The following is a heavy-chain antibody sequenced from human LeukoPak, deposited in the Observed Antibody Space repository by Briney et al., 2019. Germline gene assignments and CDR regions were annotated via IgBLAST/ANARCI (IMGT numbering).Heavy chain of an antibody. J-gene: IGHJ6*03. CDR1: GGSFSGYY. Sequence: KPSETLSLTCAVYGGSFSGYYWSWLRQPPGKGLEWIGEINHSGSTNYNPSLKSRVTISVDTSKNQFSLKLSSVTAADTAVYYCARGLSAARNYYYMDVWGKGTTVTVSS. CDR2: INHSGST. CDR3: ARGLSAARNYYYMDV. V-gene: IGHV4-34*01. D-gene: IGHD6-6*01.